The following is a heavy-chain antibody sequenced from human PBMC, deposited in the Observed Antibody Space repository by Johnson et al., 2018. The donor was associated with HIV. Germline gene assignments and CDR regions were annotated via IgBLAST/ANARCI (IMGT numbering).Heavy chain of an antibody. CDR3: ARDGEDLQIAFDI. CDR2: ISYDGSNK. CDR1: GFTFSGYP. D-gene: IGHD3-10*01. Sequence: QVQLVESGGGVVQPGRSLRLSCAASGFTFSGYPMHWVRQAPGKGLEWVAVISYDGSNKYYADSVKGRFPISRDNAKNSLYLQMNSLRAEDTAVYYCARDGEDLQIAFDIWGQGTMVTVSS. J-gene: IGHJ3*02. V-gene: IGHV3-30*04.